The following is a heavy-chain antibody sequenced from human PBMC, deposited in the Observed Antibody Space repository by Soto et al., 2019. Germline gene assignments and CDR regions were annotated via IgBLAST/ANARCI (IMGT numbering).Heavy chain of an antibody. Sequence: QVQLVQSGAEVKKPGASVKVSCKASGYTFTSYGISWVRQAPGQGLEWMGWISAYNGNTNYAQELQGRVTMTTDTSTSTAYIELRSLRSDDTAVYYCARASCSGGSCYSYYFDYWGQGTLVTVSS. CDR1: GYTFTSYG. CDR3: ARASCSGGSCYSYYFDY. V-gene: IGHV1-18*01. CDR2: ISAYNGNT. J-gene: IGHJ4*02. D-gene: IGHD2-15*01.